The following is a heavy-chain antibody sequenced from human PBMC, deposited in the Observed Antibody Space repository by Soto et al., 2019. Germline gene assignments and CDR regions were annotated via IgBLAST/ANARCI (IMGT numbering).Heavy chain of an antibody. J-gene: IGHJ4*02. CDR2: LSGSGGDT. V-gene: IGHV3-23*01. CDR1: GFTFSSFA. D-gene: IGHD3-16*02. Sequence: GGSLRLSCVASGFTFSSFAMSWVRQAPGKGLEWVSTLSGSGGDTYYAGSVNGRFTISRDKSKSTLYLQMDRLRVEDTAVYYCAKRGGYDYVWKSYRPDYWGQGTLVTVSS. CDR3: AKRGGYDYVWKSYRPDY.